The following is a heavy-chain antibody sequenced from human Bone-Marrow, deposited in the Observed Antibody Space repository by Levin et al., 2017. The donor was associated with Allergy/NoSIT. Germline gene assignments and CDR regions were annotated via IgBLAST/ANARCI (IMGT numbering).Heavy chain of an antibody. Sequence: SGWSLRLSCTASGFTISDYWITWVRQAPGKGLEWVANIKEDGGLQYYVDSVKGRFTISRDNAKNSVYLQMSSLRGEDTAVYYCTRDLSHHLFSAWHDAFDIWGEGRMFAVSS. J-gene: IGHJ3*02. CDR2: IKEDGGLQ. V-gene: IGHV3-7*01. D-gene: IGHD1-14*01. CDR1: GFTISDYW. CDR3: TRDLSHHLFSAWHDAFDI.